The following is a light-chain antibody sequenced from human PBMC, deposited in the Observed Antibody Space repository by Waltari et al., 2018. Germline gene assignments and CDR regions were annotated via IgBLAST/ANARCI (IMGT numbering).Light chain of an antibody. J-gene: IGLJ2*01. CDR1: RSDVGGYNY. V-gene: IGLV2-11*01. CDR3: CSYAGSYVV. Sequence: QSALTQPRSVSGSPGQSVTISCTGTRSDVGGYNYVSWYQQHPGKAPKLMIYAVSKRPSGVPDRFSGSKSGNTASLTISGLQAEDEADYYCCSYAGSYVVFGGGTKLTVL. CDR2: AVS.